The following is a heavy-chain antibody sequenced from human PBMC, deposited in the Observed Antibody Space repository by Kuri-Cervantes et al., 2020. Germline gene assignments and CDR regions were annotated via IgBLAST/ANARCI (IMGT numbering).Heavy chain of an antibody. V-gene: IGHV4-34*01. CDR1: GGSLSGYY. CDR2: INHSGST. Sequence: SQTLSLTCAVYGGSLSGYYWNWIRQPPGKGLEWIGEINHSGSTNYNPSLKSRVTISVDTSKNRFSLKLSSVTAADTAVYYCARDQDCTNGICIPDFWGQGTLVTVSS. CDR3: ARDQDCTNGICIPDF. D-gene: IGHD2-8*01. J-gene: IGHJ4*02.